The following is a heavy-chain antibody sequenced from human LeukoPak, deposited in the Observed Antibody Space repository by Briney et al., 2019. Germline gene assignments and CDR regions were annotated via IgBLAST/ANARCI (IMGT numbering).Heavy chain of an antibody. J-gene: IGHJ4*02. D-gene: IGHD3-10*01. CDR1: GYIFTSYF. V-gene: IGHV1-46*01. CDR2: INPSGGST. Sequence: ASVKVSCKASGYIFTSYFMHWVRQAPGQGLEWMGLINPSGGSTRYAQKFQGRVTMTRDMSTSTVYMELSSLRSEDTAVYYCARGALWPTPPDYWGQGTLVTVSS. CDR3: ARGALWPTPPDY.